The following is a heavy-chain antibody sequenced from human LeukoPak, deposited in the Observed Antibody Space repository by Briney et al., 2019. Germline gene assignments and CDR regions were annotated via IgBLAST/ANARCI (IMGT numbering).Heavy chain of an antibody. CDR1: GFNFDDYA. J-gene: IGHJ5*02. D-gene: IGHD6-6*01. Sequence: GRSLRLSCAASGFNFDDYAMHWVRQPPGKGLEWVSGISWNSANIGYADSVKGRFTISRDNAENSLYLQMNSLRDEDSAFYYCATVAGSSLSRNYFDPWGQGTLVTVSS. CDR2: ISWNSANI. V-gene: IGHV3-9*01. CDR3: ATVAGSSLSRNYFDP.